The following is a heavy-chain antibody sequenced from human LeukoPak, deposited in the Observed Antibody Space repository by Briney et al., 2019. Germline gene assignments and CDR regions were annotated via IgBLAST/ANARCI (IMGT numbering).Heavy chain of an antibody. CDR3: AKEGGITVATIDYFDY. CDR2: IRYDGSNK. V-gene: IGHV3-30*02. CDR1: GFTFSSYG. D-gene: IGHD5-12*01. Sequence: GGSLRLSCAASGFTFSSYGMHWVRQAPGKGLEWVAFIRYDGSNKYYADSVKGRFTISRDNSKNTLYLQMNSLRAEDTAVYYWAKEGGITVATIDYFDYWGQGNLFTVSS. J-gene: IGHJ4*02.